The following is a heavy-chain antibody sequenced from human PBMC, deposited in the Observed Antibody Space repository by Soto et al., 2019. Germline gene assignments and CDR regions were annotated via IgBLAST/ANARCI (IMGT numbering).Heavy chain of an antibody. V-gene: IGHV3-74*01. D-gene: IGHD2-15*01. CDR1: GFDFSNSW. CDR2: INSDGSGT. Sequence: EVQLVESGGGLVQPGGSLRLSCAASGFDFSNSWIHWVRQGPGKGLVWVSHINSDGSGTTYADSGKGRFTISRDNAKNTVYLQMNSLRAEDTAVYYGAKDTAYAMDVWGQGTTVTVS. J-gene: IGHJ6*02. CDR3: AKDTAYAMDV.